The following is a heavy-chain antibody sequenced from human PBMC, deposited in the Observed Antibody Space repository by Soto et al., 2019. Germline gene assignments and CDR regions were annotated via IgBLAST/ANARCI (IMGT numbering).Heavy chain of an antibody. CDR2: TRSNGEYT. CDR1: GFTFSDYA. Sequence: GRSLRLSCAGSGFTFSDYAMTWVRQAPGKGLEWVSTTRSNGEYTYYGDSAKGRFTVSRDNSKNTLYLEMSSVRAEDTAVYYCAKDSRNVAVSAAIVYGMDVWGQGTTVTVSS. J-gene: IGHJ6*02. CDR3: AKDSRNVAVSAAIVYGMDV. D-gene: IGHD2-2*02. V-gene: IGHV3-23*01.